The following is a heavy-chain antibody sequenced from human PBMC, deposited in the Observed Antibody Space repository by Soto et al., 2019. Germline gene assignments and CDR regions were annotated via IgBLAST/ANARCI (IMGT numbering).Heavy chain of an antibody. CDR1: GFTFSSYA. CDR2: ISGSGGST. Sequence: PGGTLRLSCAASGFTFSSYAMSWVRQAPGKGLEWVSAISGSGGSTYYADSVKGRFTISRDNSKNTLYLQMNSLRAEDTAVYYCAKGLAYSSSSGGFDYWGQGTLVTVSS. V-gene: IGHV3-23*01. D-gene: IGHD6-6*01. J-gene: IGHJ4*02. CDR3: AKGLAYSSSSGGFDY.